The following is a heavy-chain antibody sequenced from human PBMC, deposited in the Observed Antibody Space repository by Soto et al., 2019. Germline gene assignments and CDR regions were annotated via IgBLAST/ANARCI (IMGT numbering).Heavy chain of an antibody. V-gene: IGHV4-31*03. D-gene: IGHD5-12*01. J-gene: IGHJ4*02. CDR2: IYYSGST. CDR1: GGSISSGGYY. Sequence: QVQLQESGPGLVKPSQTLSLTCTVSGGSISSGGYYWSWIRQHPGKGLEWIGYIYYSGSTYYNPSLKSRVTISVDTSKNQFSLKLSSVTAADTAVYYCARVRYSGYDYPPYYFDYWGQGTLVTVSS. CDR3: ARVRYSGYDYPPYYFDY.